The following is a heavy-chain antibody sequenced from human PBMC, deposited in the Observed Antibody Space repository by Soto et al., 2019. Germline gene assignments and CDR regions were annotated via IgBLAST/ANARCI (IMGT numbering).Heavy chain of an antibody. V-gene: IGHV5-51*01. J-gene: IGHJ6*02. CDR2: IYPGDSDT. D-gene: IGHD2-2*01. CDR1: GYSFTSYW. CDR3: ARQDCSSTSCYASYYYYGMDV. Sequence: GESLKISCKGSGYSFTSYWIGWVRQMPGKGLEWMGIIYPGDSDTRYSPSFQGQVTISADKSISTAYLQWSSLKASDTAMYYCARQDCSSTSCYASYYYYGMDVWGQGTTVTVSS.